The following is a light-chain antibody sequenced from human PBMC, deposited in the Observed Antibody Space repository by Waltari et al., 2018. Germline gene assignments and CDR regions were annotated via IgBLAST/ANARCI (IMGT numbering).Light chain of an antibody. CDR1: QSVSSY. CDR3: QHRSI. Sequence: EIVLTQSPATLSLSPGERATLSCRASQSVSSYLAWYQQEPGQAPRLLMYDTSNRATGIPARFSGSGSGTDFTLTISSLGPEDFAVYYCQHRSIFGGGTKVEIK. CDR2: DTS. V-gene: IGKV3-11*01. J-gene: IGKJ4*01.